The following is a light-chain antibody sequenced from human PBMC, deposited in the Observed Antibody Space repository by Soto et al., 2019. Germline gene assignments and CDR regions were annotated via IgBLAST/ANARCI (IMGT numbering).Light chain of an antibody. CDR1: QSVSSSY. J-gene: IGKJ3*01. CDR2: GAS. V-gene: IGKV3-20*01. CDR3: QHYGSSVFT. Sequence: EIVLTQSPGTLSLSPGEGATLSCRASQSVSSSYLAWYQQKPGQAPRLLIYGASSRATGIPDRFSGSGSGTDFTLTISRLEPADFAVYYCQHYGSSVFTFGPGTNVYV.